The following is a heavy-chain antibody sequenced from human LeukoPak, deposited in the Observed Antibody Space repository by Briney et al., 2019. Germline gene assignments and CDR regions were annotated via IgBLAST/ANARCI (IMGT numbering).Heavy chain of an antibody. V-gene: IGHV4-31*03. Sequence: PSETLSLTCTVSGGSISSGGYYWSWIRQHPGKGLEWIGYIYYNGSTYYNPSLKSRVTISVDTSKNQFSLKLSSVTAADTAVYYCARDIGVVPAAAPPSGGWFDPWGQGTLVTVSS. J-gene: IGHJ5*02. D-gene: IGHD2-2*01. CDR1: GGSISSGGYY. CDR2: IYYNGST. CDR3: ARDIGVVPAAAPPSGGWFDP.